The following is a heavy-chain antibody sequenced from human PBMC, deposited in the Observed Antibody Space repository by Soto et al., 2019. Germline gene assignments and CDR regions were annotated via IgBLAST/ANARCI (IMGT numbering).Heavy chain of an antibody. CDR1: SDSITNYY. J-gene: IGHJ4*02. D-gene: IGHD2-8*02. CDR3: ACVGGIRGWC. V-gene: IGHV4-59*01. CDR2: IHDSGRS. Sequence: QVQLQESGPGLVKPSETLSLTCTVSSDSITNYYWSWIRQSPGKGLEWIGYIHDSGRSNYNPSLRRGVKIPLDTSKQNFSLKLNAVTVAGTAGYYGACVGGIRGWCWGQGTLVTVSS.